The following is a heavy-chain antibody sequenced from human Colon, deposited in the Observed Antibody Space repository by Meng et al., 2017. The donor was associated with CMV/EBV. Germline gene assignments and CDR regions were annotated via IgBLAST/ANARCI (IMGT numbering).Heavy chain of an antibody. CDR2: DYFSGRT. Sequence: SETLSLTCSVSGGSMITYYYTWIRQTPGRALEWLGFDYFSGRTKYNPSLSSRLSMSLDVAENQVSLNMTSVTAADTAVYYCARANYSTFDGGLPYYYYGMDVWGQGTTVTVSS. CDR3: ARANYSTFDGGLPYYYYGMDV. J-gene: IGHJ6*02. D-gene: IGHD2-2*01. CDR1: GGSMITYY. V-gene: IGHV4-59*01.